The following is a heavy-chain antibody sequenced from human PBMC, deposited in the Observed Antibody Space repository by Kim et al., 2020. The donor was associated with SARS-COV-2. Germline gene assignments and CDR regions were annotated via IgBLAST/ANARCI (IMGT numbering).Heavy chain of an antibody. V-gene: IGHV4-39*01. CDR2: IYYSGST. CDR3: ARHEGKGTVVIPLFDY. Sequence: SETLSLTCTVSGGSISSSSYYWGWIRQPPGKGLEWIGSIYYSGSTYYNPSLKSRVTISVDTSKNQFSLKLSSVTAADTAVYYCARHEGKGTVVIPLFDYWGQGTLVTVSS. CDR1: GGSISSSSYY. J-gene: IGHJ4*02. D-gene: IGHD2-15*01.